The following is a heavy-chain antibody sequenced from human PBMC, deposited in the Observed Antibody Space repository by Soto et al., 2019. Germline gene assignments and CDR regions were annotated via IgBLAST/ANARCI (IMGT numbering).Heavy chain of an antibody. D-gene: IGHD1-26*01. J-gene: IGHJ6*02. Sequence: ASVKVSCKVSGYTLTELSMHWVRQAPGKGLEWMGGFDPEDGETIYAQKFQGRVTMTEVTSTDTAYMELSSLRSEDTAVYYCATERIVGAKNGMDVWGQGTTVTVSS. V-gene: IGHV1-24*01. CDR3: ATERIVGAKNGMDV. CDR2: FDPEDGET. CDR1: GYTLTELS.